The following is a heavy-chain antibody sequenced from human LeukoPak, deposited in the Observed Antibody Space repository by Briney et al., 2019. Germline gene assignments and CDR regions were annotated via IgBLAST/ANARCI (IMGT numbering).Heavy chain of an antibody. J-gene: IGHJ4*02. Sequence: SVKVSCKASGGTFSSYAISWVRQAPGQGLEWMGRIIPILGIANYAQKFQGRVTITADKSTSTAYMELSSLRSEDTAVYYCARGFFYDYVWGSPSPLNYWGQGTLVTVSS. V-gene: IGHV1-69*04. CDR1: GGTFSSYA. CDR3: ARGFFYDYVWGSPSPLNY. D-gene: IGHD3-16*01. CDR2: IIPILGIA.